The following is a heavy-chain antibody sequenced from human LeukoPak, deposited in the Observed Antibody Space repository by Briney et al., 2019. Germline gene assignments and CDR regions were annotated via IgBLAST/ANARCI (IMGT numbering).Heavy chain of an antibody. D-gene: IGHD5-24*01. CDR3: AREWPYY. V-gene: IGHV3-7*04. CDR2: IKPDGSER. J-gene: IGHJ4*02. CDR1: GFTFSSHW. Sequence: GGSLRLSCAASGFTFSSHWMSWVRQAPGKGLEWVANIKPDGSERYYVDSVKGRFTISRDNAKNSLYLQMNSLRAEDTAVYYCAREWPYYWGQGTLVTVSS.